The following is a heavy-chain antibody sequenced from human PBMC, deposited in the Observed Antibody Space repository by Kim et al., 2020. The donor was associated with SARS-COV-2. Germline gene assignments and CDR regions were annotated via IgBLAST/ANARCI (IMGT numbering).Heavy chain of an antibody. CDR1: GFTLSKYW. CDR2: INEDGGIR. V-gene: IGHV3-74*01. CDR3: ARDLRGPQDY. D-gene: IGHD3-10*01. J-gene: IGHJ4*02. Sequence: GGSLRLSCVASGFTLSKYWVHWVRQAPGKGPAWVSRINEDGGIRDYADSVRGRFTISRDHAKNTLYLQMNTLRGEDTALYYCARDLRGPQDYWGRGTLVTVSS.